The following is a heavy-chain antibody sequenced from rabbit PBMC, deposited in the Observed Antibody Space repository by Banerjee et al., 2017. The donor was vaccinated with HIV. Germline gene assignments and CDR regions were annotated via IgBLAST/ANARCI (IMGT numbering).Heavy chain of an antibody. J-gene: IGHJ3*01. V-gene: IGHV1S40*01. CDR3: VRESEWLGWGL. Sequence: QSLEESGGDLVKPGASLTLTCTASGFSLTNNYVMCWVRQAPGKGLELIACIYTDSDGTWYASWVNGRFTITKTSSTTVTLQMTSLTAADTATYFCVRESEWLGWGLWGQGTLVTVS. CDR1: GFSLTNNYV. CDR2: IYTDSDGT. D-gene: IGHD4-1*01.